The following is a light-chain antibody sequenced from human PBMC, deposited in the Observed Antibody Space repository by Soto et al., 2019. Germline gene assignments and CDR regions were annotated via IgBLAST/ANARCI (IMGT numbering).Light chain of an antibody. CDR2: DAS. V-gene: IGKV3-11*01. Sequence: EIVLTQSPATLSLSPGERATLSCRASQSVSSYLAWYQQKPGQAPRLLIYDASSRATGIPARFSGSGSGTEFTLTISSLEPDDFAVYYCRQRSNWPVTFGQGTRVEIK. CDR3: RQRSNWPVT. J-gene: IGKJ1*01. CDR1: QSVSSY.